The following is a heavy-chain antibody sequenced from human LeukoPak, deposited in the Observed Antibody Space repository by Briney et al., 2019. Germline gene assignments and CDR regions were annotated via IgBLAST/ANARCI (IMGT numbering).Heavy chain of an antibody. J-gene: IGHJ4*02. Sequence: GGSLRLSCAASGFTFSSYSMNWVRQAPGKGLEWVSSISSSSSYIYYADSVKGRFTISRDNAKNSLYLQMNSLRAEDTAVYYCVRGGRATTRNHPFDYWGQGTLVTVSS. CDR1: GFTFSSYS. D-gene: IGHD5-12*01. V-gene: IGHV3-21*01. CDR2: ISSSSSYI. CDR3: VRGGRATTRNHPFDY.